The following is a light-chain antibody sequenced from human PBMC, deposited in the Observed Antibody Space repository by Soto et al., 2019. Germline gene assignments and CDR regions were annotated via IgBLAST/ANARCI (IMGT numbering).Light chain of an antibody. J-gene: IGKJ4*01. V-gene: IGKV4-1*01. CDR2: WAS. CDR3: QQYASPPLT. Sequence: DIVMTQSPDSLAVSLGERATINCKSSQSVLHSSKDETYNNKNFLAWYQQKPGQPPKLLIYWASTRESGVPDRFSDSGSGTDVTLTSRSLQAEYVSDYYCQQYASPPLTFGGGTKVQIK. CDR1: QSVLHSSKDETYNNKNF.